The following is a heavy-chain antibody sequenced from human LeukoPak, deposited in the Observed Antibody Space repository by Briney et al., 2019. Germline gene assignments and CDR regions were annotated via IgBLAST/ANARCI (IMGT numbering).Heavy chain of an antibody. CDR1: GGSFSGYY. J-gene: IGHJ4*02. Sequence: SETLSLTCAVYGGSFSGYYWSWIRQPPGKGLEWIGEINHSGSTNYNPSLKSRVTISVDTSQNQFSLKLSSVTAADTAVYYCASGGKLQQPIDYWGQGTLVTVSS. V-gene: IGHV4-34*01. D-gene: IGHD4-11*01. CDR3: ASGGKLQQPIDY. CDR2: INHSGST.